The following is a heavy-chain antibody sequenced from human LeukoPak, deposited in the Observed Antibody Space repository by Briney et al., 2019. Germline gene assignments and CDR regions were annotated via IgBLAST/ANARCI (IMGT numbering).Heavy chain of an antibody. J-gene: IGHJ4*02. Sequence: PSETLSLTCSVSDDSISSYYWSWIRQPPGKGLEWIGYIDYSGSTNYNPSLKSRVTISIDMSKNQFSLKVSSVTAADTAVYYCARVRRQQILFDYWGQGTLVTVSS. D-gene: IGHD6-13*01. CDR2: IDYSGST. CDR3: ARVRRQQILFDY. CDR1: DDSISSYY. V-gene: IGHV4-59*01.